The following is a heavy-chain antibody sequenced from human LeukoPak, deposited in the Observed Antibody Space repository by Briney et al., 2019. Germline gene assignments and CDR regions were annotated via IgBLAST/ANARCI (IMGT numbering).Heavy chain of an antibody. Sequence: GGSLRLSCAASAFTFSDYSMNWVRQAPGKGLEWVSYISGRSSTIYYADAVKGRFTISRDNAKNSMYLQMNSLRAEDTAVYYCARDRIKSGSYYFDYWGQGTLVTVSS. CDR3: ARDRIKSGSYYFDY. CDR1: AFTFSDYS. J-gene: IGHJ4*02. V-gene: IGHV3-48*01. D-gene: IGHD1-26*01. CDR2: ISGRSSTI.